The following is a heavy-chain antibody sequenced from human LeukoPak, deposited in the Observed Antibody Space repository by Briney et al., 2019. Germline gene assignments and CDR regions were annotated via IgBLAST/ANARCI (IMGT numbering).Heavy chain of an antibody. Sequence: GGSLRLSCAASGFTFSSYSMNWVRQAPGEGLEWVSSISSSSSYIYYADSVKGRFTISRDNAKNSLYLQMNSLRVEDTAVYYCARDPNGDYIGAFEIWGQGTMVTVSS. CDR1: GFTFSSYS. D-gene: IGHD4-17*01. J-gene: IGHJ3*02. CDR3: ARDPNGDYIGAFEI. CDR2: ISSSSSYI. V-gene: IGHV3-21*04.